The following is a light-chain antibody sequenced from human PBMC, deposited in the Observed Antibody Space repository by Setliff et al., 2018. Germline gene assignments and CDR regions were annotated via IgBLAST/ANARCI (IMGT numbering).Light chain of an antibody. Sequence: QSVLTQPPSASGSPGQSVTISCTGTSSDVGGYNYVSWYQQHPGKAPKLMIYEVSKRPSGVPDRFSGSKSGNTASLTASGLQAEDEADYYCSSYAGSNVVVFGGGTKVTVL. CDR1: SSDVGGYNY. CDR3: SSYAGSNVVV. CDR2: EVS. V-gene: IGLV2-8*01. J-gene: IGLJ2*01.